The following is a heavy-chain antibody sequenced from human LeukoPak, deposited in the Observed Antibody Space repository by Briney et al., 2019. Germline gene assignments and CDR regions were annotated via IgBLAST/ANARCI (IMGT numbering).Heavy chain of an antibody. Sequence: ASVKVSCKASGYTFTSYGISWVRQAPGQGLEWMGWISAYSGNTNYAQKVRGRVTITTDTFTSTAYMELRSLRSDDTAVYYCARDLHSGYDFGYWGQGTLVTVSS. CDR3: ARDLHSGYDFGY. CDR2: ISAYSGNT. V-gene: IGHV1-18*01. CDR1: GYTFTSYG. D-gene: IGHD5-12*01. J-gene: IGHJ4*02.